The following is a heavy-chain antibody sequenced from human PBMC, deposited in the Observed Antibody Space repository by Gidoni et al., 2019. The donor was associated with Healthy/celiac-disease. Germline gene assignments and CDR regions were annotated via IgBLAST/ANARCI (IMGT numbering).Heavy chain of an antibody. V-gene: IGHV3-30-3*01. D-gene: IGHD5-18*01. CDR2: ISYDGSNK. CDR3: AREVDTAMVTDY. J-gene: IGHJ4*02. Sequence: QVQLVESGGGVVQPGRSLRLSCAASGFTFSSYAMHWVRQAPGKGLEWVAVISYDGSNKYYADSVKGRFTISRDNSKNTLYLQMNSLRAEDTAVYYCAREVDTAMVTDYWGQGTLVTVSS. CDR1: GFTFSSYA.